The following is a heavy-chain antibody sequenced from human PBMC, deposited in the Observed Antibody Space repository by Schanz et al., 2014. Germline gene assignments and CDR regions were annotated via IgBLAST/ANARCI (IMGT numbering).Heavy chain of an antibody. V-gene: IGHV3-33*02. Sequence: QVQLVESGGGVVQPGRSLRLSCAASGFTFSRCGMHWVRQTPAKGLEWVAIIWFDGSNKYYADSVKGRFTISRDNSRITLFLQMNSLRAEDTAVYYCVKDLGTATREGWAFASWGQGTLVTVSS. CDR3: VKDLGTATREGWAFAS. D-gene: IGHD1-7*01. J-gene: IGHJ4*02. CDR1: GFTFSRCG. CDR2: IWFDGSNK.